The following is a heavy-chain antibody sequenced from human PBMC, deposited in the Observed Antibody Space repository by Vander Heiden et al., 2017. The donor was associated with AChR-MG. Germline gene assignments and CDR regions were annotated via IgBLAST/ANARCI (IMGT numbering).Heavy chain of an antibody. CDR1: GFTFSNYN. CDR2: ISSGGTYI. D-gene: IGHD2-2*01. Sequence: EVQLVESGGGLVKPGGSLRLSCAVSGFTFSNYNMYWVRQAPGKGLEWVSFISSGGTYISYADSVKGRFTISRDNAKNSLYLQMNSLRAEDTAVYYCAGGTYCSSGTNRCYWAYWFDPWGQGTLVTVSS. CDR3: AGGTYCSSGTNRCYWAYWFDP. J-gene: IGHJ5*02. V-gene: IGHV3-21*01.